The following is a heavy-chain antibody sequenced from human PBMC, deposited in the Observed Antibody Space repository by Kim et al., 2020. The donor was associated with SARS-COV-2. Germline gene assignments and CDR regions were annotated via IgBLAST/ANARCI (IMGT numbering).Heavy chain of an antibody. V-gene: IGHV4-59*01. CDR1: GGSISSYY. J-gene: IGHJ1*01. Sequence: SETLSLTCTVSGGSISSYYWSWIRQPPGKGLEWIGYIYYSGSTNYNPSLKSRVTISVDTSKNQFSLKLSSVTAADTAVYYCARVKTPGIAAAGYDHWVQG. CDR3: ARVKTPGIAAAGYDH. D-gene: IGHD6-13*01. CDR2: IYYSGST.